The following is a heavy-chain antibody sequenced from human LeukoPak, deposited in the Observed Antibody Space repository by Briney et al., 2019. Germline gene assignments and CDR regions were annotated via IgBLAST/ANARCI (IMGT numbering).Heavy chain of an antibody. CDR1: GFTFSNYW. CDR2: IKYDGSEK. D-gene: IGHD4-17*01. CDR3: ARDEGATETTYRFDY. Sequence: GGSLRLSRAASGFTFSNYWMSWVRQTPGKGLEWVANIKYDGSEKMYLDSVRGRLTIFRDNAKNSHYLQMPSLRVEDTAVYYCARDEGATETTYRFDYWGRGALVTVSS. V-gene: IGHV3-7*01. J-gene: IGHJ4*02.